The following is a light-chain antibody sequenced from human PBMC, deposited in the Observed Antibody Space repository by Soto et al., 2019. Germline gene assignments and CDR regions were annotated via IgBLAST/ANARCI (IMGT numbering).Light chain of an antibody. V-gene: IGKV1-5*03. Sequence: IQMTQSPSTLSASVGDRVTITCRASQTISSWLAWYQQKPGKAPKLLIYKASTLKSGVPSRFSGRGSGTEFTLTISSLQPDDCATYYCHTYNSYTLHTFGQRAKVDIK. CDR3: HTYNSYTLHT. CDR1: QTISSW. J-gene: IGKJ2*01. CDR2: KAS.